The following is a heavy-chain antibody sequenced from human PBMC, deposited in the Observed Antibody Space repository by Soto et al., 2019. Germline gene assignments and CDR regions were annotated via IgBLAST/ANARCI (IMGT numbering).Heavy chain of an antibody. CDR1: GFTFSSYA. CDR2: ISGSGVST. V-gene: IGHV3-23*01. Sequence: GGSLRLSCAASGFTFSSYAMSWVRQAPGKGLEWVSAISGSGVSTYYADSVKGRFTISRDNAKNSVYLQMNSLRAEDTAMYYCVRDPPGANWGQGTLVTVSS. J-gene: IGHJ4*02. CDR3: VRDPPGAN.